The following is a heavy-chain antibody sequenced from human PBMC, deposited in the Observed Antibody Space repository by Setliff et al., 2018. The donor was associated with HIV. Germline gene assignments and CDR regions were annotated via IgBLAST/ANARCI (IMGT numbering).Heavy chain of an antibody. V-gene: IGHV3-48*04. CDR1: GFTFSTYS. Sequence: GGSLRLSCAASGFTFSTYSMNWVRQAPGKGLEWVSYISSSGSTIYYADSVKGRFTISRDNAKNSLYLQMNSLRAEDTAVYYCARVLLRTNAVYGVVSNRFDPWGQGTLVTVSS. D-gene: IGHD2-8*01. J-gene: IGHJ5*02. CDR3: ARVLLRTNAVYGVVSNRFDP. CDR2: ISSSGSTI.